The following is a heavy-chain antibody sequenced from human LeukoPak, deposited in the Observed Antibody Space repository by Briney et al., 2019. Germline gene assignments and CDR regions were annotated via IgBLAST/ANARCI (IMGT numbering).Heavy chain of an antibody. CDR1: GGTLTSYA. CDR2: IIPIFGTA. CDR3: ASPAGINSYGYRS. V-gene: IGHV1-69*13. J-gene: IGHJ5*02. D-gene: IGHD5-18*01. Sequence: SVKVSCKASGGTLTSYAISWVRQAPGQGLEWMGGIIPIFGTANYAQKFQGRVTITADESTSTAYMELSSLRSEDTAVYYCASPAGINSYGYRSWGQGTLVTVSS.